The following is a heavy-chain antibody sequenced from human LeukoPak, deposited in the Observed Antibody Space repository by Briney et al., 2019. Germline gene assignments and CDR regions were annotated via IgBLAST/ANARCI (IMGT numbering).Heavy chain of an antibody. CDR3: VRGGRAIFDA. Sequence: GGSLGLSCAVSGFDFSGYWMTWVRQAPGKGLEWVATMNHEGSETYYLHSVKGRFTISRDNAENSLYLLMNGLRPEDMALYYCVRGGRAIFDAWGQGTLVTVSS. CDR1: GFDFSGYW. D-gene: IGHD2-2*01. V-gene: IGHV3-7*01. CDR2: MNHEGSET. J-gene: IGHJ4*02.